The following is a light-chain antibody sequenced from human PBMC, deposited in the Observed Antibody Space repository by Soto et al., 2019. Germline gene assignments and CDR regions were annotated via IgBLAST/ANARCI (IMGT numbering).Light chain of an antibody. Sequence: DIQMTQSPSSLSASVGDRVTITCRASQSIRKDLGWYQQKSGKDPRRLIYAASTLQTGNPSRFIGSGSGRDFTLTISGLQLGDFATYYCLHQNSYRALIFGGGTKVE. CDR3: LHQNSYRALI. J-gene: IGKJ4*01. CDR2: AAS. CDR1: QSIRKD. V-gene: IGKV1-17*01.